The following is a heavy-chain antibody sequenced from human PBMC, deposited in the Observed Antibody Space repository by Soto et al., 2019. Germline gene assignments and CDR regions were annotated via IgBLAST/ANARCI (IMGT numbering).Heavy chain of an antibody. V-gene: IGHV3-30*18. CDR2: ILYDETNQ. CDR3: AKRRVSASGTLGALDF. J-gene: IGHJ3*01. D-gene: IGHD6-13*01. Sequence: QVQLVESGGGVVQPGRSLRLSCAGSGFSFSNYAMHWVRQAPGKGLEWGALILYDETNQYYADSVKGRFTISRDNSKNTLYLQMNSLRPEDTAVYYCAKRRVSASGTLGALDFWGQGTMVTVSS. CDR1: GFSFSNYA.